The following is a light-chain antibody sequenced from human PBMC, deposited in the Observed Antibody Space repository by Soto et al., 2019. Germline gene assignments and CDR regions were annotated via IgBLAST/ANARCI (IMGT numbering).Light chain of an antibody. CDR2: GVS. Sequence: QSALTQPPSASGSPGQSVRISCTGTSSDIGAYNFVSWYQQHPGKAPRLMIYGVSKRPSGVPDRFSGSKSGNTASLTVSGLQAEDEADYYCSSYAGSNNYVVFGGGTKLTVL. V-gene: IGLV2-8*01. CDR3: SSYAGSNNYVV. CDR1: SSDIGAYNF. J-gene: IGLJ2*01.